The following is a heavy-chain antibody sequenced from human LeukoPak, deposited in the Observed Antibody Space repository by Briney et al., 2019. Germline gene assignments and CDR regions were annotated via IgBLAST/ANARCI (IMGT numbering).Heavy chain of an antibody. Sequence: GGSLRLSCAASGFTFSSYLMHWVRQAPGRGLGWVSHINSDGSSTNYADSVKGRFTISRDNAKNTLYLQMNSLRPEDTAIYYCARVRSDYSSSSPSDYWGQGPPVTVSS. CDR3: ARVRSDYSSSSPSDY. CDR2: INSDGSST. D-gene: IGHD6-6*01. CDR1: GFTFSSYL. V-gene: IGHV3-74*01. J-gene: IGHJ4*02.